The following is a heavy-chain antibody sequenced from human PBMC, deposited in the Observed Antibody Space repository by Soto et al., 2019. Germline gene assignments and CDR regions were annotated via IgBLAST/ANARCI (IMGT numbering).Heavy chain of an antibody. J-gene: IGHJ5*02. CDR2: IYHTGST. V-gene: IGHV4-30-2*01. D-gene: IGHD7-27*01. CDR1: GGSISNGGYA. CDR3: ARVGGNSGSFWSDP. Sequence: TLSLTCAVSGGSISNGGYAWSWILQPRGKGLQRIGYIYHTGSTYYNPSLERRVTISVARSKNHFSLKLSSVTAAATAVYYWARVGGNSGSFWSDPWGQGTLVTVSS.